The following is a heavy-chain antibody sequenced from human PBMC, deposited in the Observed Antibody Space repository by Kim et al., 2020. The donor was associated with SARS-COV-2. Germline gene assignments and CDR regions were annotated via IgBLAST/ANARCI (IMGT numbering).Heavy chain of an antibody. Sequence: GGSLRLPCAVSGLTFSSYSMNWVRQAPGKGLQWVAYISGSCATIYYAESVKGRFTISRDNAKNSVYLEMNSLTDEDTAVYYCTSPAPGSSSGRGAFDIWGQGTMVTVSS. CDR1: GLTFSSYS. CDR3: TSPAPGSSSGRGAFDI. CDR2: ISGSCATI. J-gene: IGHJ3*02. V-gene: IGHV3-48*02. D-gene: IGHD3-22*01.